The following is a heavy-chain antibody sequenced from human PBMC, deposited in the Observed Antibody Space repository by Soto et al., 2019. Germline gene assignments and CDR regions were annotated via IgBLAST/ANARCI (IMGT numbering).Heavy chain of an antibody. CDR3: AKLRGYSSRWFDP. D-gene: IGHD5-18*01. V-gene: IGHV3-23*01. Sequence: GGSLRLSCAASGFTFSTYAMSWVRQAPGKGLEWVSSISSSGVNTYYADSMKGRFTISRDNSKNTLYLQMDTLRAEDTAVFYCAKLRGYSSRWFDPWGQGTLVTVSS. J-gene: IGHJ5*02. CDR1: GFTFSTYA. CDR2: ISSSGVNT.